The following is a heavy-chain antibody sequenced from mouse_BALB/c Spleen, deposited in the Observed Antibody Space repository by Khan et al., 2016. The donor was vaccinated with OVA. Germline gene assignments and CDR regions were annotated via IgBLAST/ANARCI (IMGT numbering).Heavy chain of an antibody. D-gene: IGHD1-2*01. CDR1: GYTFTTYT. CDR2: IIPSNDYT. CDR3: VRECASSKSDGCIDY. V-gene: IGHV1-4*01. Sequence: QVQLQQSGAELVRPGASVKMSCKASGYTFTTYTIHWVKQRPGQGLEWIGYIIPSNDYTNYNQKFKDRATLTADKSSSTAYMQLSSLTSEDSAVYYCVRECASSKSDGCIDYWGQGTLVTVSA. J-gene: IGHJ3*01.